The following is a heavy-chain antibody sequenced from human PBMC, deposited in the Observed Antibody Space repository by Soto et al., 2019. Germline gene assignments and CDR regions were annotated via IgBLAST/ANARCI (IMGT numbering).Heavy chain of an antibody. CDR3: ARVPNGDYLGAFDF. J-gene: IGHJ3*01. CDR2: IGANGGGT. V-gene: IGHV3-23*01. CDR1: GFTFSSFF. D-gene: IGHD4-17*01. Sequence: EVPLMEPGGGLVQPGGSLRLSCAASGFTFSSFFMSWVRQAPGKGLDWVSGIGANGGGTYYADSVKGRFIISRDNSKNTLYLQMNSLRAEDTAVYYCARVPNGDYLGAFDFWGQKTMVTVSS.